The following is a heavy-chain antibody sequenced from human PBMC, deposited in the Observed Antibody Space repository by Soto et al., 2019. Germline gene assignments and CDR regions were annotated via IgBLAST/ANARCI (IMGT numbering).Heavy chain of an antibody. CDR1: GFSFSDHY. CDR3: GRISVVVVDAVSYYGMDV. D-gene: IGHD2-15*01. Sequence: EVQLVESGGGLVQPGGSLRLSCAASGFSFSDHYMDWVRQAPGKGLEWVGRSRNKANKYTTEYAASVRGRFFISRDDSQNSLYLQMHSLKTEDTAVYYCGRISVVVVDAVSYYGMDVWGQGTTVTVSS. J-gene: IGHJ6*02. V-gene: IGHV3-72*01. CDR2: SRNKANKYTT.